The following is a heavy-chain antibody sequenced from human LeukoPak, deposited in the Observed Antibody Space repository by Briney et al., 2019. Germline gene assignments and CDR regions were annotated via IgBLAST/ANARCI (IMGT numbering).Heavy chain of an antibody. CDR1: GFTVSSNY. J-gene: IGHJ4*02. V-gene: IGHV3-53*01. D-gene: IGHD6-13*01. Sequence: PGGSLRLSCAASGFTVSSNYMSWVRQAPGKGLEWVSVIYSGGSTYYADSVKGRFTISRDNSKNTLYLQMNSLRAEDTAVYYCARDRPGSRTFDYWGQGTLATVSS. CDR3: ARDRPGSRTFDY. CDR2: IYSGGST.